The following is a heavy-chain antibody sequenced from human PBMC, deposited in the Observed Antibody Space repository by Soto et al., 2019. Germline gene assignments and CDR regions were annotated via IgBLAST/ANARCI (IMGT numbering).Heavy chain of an antibody. CDR1: GGTFSSYA. CDR2: IIPIFGTA. J-gene: IGHJ4*02. V-gene: IGHV1-69*13. Sequence: ASVKVSCKASGGTFSSYAISWVRQAPGQGLEWMGGIIPIFGTANYAQKFQGRVTITADESTSTAYMELSSLRSEDTAVYYCARDGRGRYGDYLDYWGQGTLVTVSS. D-gene: IGHD4-17*01. CDR3: ARDGRGRYGDYLDY.